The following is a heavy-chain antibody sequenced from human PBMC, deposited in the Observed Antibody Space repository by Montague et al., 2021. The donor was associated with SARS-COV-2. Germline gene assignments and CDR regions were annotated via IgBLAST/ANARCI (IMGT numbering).Heavy chain of an antibody. V-gene: IGHV6-1*01. J-gene: IGHJ6*02. D-gene: IGHD3-10*01. CDR1: GDSVSSNDAA. Sequence: CAISGDSVSSNDAAWNWIRQSPSRGLEWLGRTYYRSTWYNDYAVSVTGRITINPDTSKNQFSLQLNSVTPEETAVYYCARRFGITWYALDVWGQGTTVTVSS. CDR3: ARRFGITWYALDV. CDR2: TYYRSTWYN.